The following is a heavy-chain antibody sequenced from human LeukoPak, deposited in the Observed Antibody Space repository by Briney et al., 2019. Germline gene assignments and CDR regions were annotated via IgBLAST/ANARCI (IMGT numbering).Heavy chain of an antibody. CDR2: ISSNGGST. J-gene: IGHJ4*02. Sequence: GGSQRLSCPASGFTFSSYAMHWARQAPGKGLEYVSAISSNGGSTYYADSVKGRFTISRDNSKNTLYLQMSSLRAEDTAVYYCVTPRIAVAGTVTDDYWGQESLVTVSS. D-gene: IGHD6-19*01. CDR1: GFTFSSYA. CDR3: VTPRIAVAGTVTDDY. V-gene: IGHV3-64D*09.